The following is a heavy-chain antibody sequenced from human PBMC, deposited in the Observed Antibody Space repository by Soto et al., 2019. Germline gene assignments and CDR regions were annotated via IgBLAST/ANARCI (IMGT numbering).Heavy chain of an antibody. CDR2: INPSGGST. J-gene: IGHJ4*02. Sequence: ASVKVSCKASGCTFTSYYMHWVRQAPGQGLEWMGIINPSGGSTSYAQKFQGRVTMTRDTSISTAYMELSRLRSDDTAVYYCARDRPLDYYDSSGYYGPHDYWGQGTLVTVSS. CDR3: ARDRPLDYYDSSGYYGPHDY. D-gene: IGHD3-22*01. V-gene: IGHV1-46*01. CDR1: GCTFTSYY.